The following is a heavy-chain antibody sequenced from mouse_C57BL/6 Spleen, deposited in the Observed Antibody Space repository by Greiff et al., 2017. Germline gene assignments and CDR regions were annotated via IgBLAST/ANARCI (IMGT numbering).Heavy chain of an antibody. CDR2: IYPGSGST. J-gene: IGHJ3*01. V-gene: IGHV1-55*01. CDR1: GYTFTSYW. CDR3: GRGHYGSFSFAY. D-gene: IGHD1-1*01. Sequence: VQLQQSGAELVKPGASVKMSCKASGYTFTSYWITWVKQRPGQGLEWIGDIYPGSGSTNYNEKFKSKATLTVDTSSSTAYMQLSSLTSEDSAVYYCGRGHYGSFSFAYWGQGTLVTVSA.